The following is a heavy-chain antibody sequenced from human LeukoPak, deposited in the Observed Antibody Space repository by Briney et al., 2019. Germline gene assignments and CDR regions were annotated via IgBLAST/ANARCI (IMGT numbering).Heavy chain of an antibody. CDR2: IYDSGST. Sequence: SETLSLTCTVSGGSISSYYWSWIREPPGKGLEWIGYIYDSGSTYYNPSLKSRVTISVDTSKNQFSLKLSSVTAADTAVYYCASWGDSSGYYEGRDYWGQGTLVTVSS. V-gene: IGHV4-59*12. J-gene: IGHJ4*02. CDR3: ASWGDSSGYYEGRDY. D-gene: IGHD3-22*01. CDR1: GGSISSYY.